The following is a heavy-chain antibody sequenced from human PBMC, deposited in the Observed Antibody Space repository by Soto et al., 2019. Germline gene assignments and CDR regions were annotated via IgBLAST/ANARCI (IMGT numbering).Heavy chain of an antibody. CDR1: GGSISSYY. J-gene: IGHJ6*02. V-gene: IGHV4-59*12. Sequence: PSETLSLTCTVSGGSISSYYWSWIRQPPGKGLEWIGYIYYSGSTSYNPSLKSRVTMSVDTSKNQFSLKLSSVTAADTAVYYCARENYGSGSFYYYYGMDVWGQGTTVTVSS. CDR2: IYYSGST. CDR3: ARENYGSGSFYYYYGMDV. D-gene: IGHD3-10*01.